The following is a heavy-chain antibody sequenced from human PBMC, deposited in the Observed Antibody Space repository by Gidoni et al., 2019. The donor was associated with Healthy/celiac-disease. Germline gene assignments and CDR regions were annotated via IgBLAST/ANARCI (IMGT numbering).Heavy chain of an antibody. CDR1: GYTFTSYY. V-gene: IGHV1-46*01. D-gene: IGHD6-19*01. J-gene: IGHJ3*02. CDR3: ARDIAVAGTVDAFDI. CDR2: INPSGGST. Sequence: QVQLVQSGAEVKKPGASVKVSCKASGYTFTSYYMHWVRQAPGQGLEWMGIINPSGGSTSYAQKFQGRVTMTRDTSTSTVYMELSSLRSEDTAVYYCARDIAVAGTVDAFDIWGQGTMVTVSS.